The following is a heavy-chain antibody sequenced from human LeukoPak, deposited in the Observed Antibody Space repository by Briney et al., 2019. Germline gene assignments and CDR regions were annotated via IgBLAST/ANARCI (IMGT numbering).Heavy chain of an antibody. CDR1: GGSFSGYY. CDR2: IYYTGNT. V-gene: IGHV4-34*01. Sequence: ASETLSLTCAVYGGSFSGYYWSWIRQPPGKGLEWIGTIYYTGNTYYNPSLKSRVTISVDTSKNQFSLKLSSVTAADTAVYYCASIPGISVSAYYFDYWGQGTLVTVSS. J-gene: IGHJ4*02. CDR3: ASIPGISVSAYYFDY. D-gene: IGHD6-19*01.